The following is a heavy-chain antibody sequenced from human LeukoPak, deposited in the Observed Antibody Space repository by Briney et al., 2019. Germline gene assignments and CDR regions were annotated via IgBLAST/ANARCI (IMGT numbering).Heavy chain of an antibody. D-gene: IGHD6-25*01. Sequence: GVSLRLSCAASGFTFGSYAMSWVRQAPGKGLEWVSAISGGGGTIFYADSVKGRFAISRDNSENTLYLQINSLRAEDTAVYYCAKATAATTYFDYWGQGTLVTVSS. CDR2: ISGGGGTI. CDR1: GFTFGSYA. V-gene: IGHV3-23*01. CDR3: AKATAATTYFDY. J-gene: IGHJ4*02.